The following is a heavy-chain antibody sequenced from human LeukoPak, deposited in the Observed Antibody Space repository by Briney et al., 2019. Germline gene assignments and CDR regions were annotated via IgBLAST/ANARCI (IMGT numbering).Heavy chain of an antibody. V-gene: IGHV4-61*01. D-gene: IGHD6-13*01. J-gene: IGHJ4*02. CDR3: ARHQVEAAAGDY. CDR2: IYYSGST. CDR1: GGSVSSGSYY. Sequence: KPSETLSLTCTVSGGSVSSGSYYWSWIRQPPGKGLEWIGYIYYSGSTNYNPSLESRVTISVDTSKNEFSLRLSSVAAADTAVYYCARHQVEAAAGDYWGQGTLVTVSS.